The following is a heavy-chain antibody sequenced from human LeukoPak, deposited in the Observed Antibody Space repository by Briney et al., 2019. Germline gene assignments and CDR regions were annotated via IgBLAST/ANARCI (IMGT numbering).Heavy chain of an antibody. CDR2: MNPNSGNT. Sequence: ASVKVSCKASGYTFTSYDINWVRQATGQGLEWMGWMNPNSGNTGYAQKFQGRVTMTRNTSISTAYMELSSLRSEDTAVYYCARVVSGRYVSDYYYYMDAWGKGTTVTVSS. D-gene: IGHD6-19*01. J-gene: IGHJ6*03. CDR1: GYTFTSYD. V-gene: IGHV1-8*01. CDR3: ARVVSGRYVSDYYYYMDA.